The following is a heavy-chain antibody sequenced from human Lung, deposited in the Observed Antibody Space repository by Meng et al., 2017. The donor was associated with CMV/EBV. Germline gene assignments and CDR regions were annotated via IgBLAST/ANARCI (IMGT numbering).Heavy chain of an antibody. CDR2: IYSGGST. CDR3: ARAPYDFWSSYYYGMDV. D-gene: IGHD3-3*01. V-gene: IGHV3-53*01. J-gene: IGHJ6*01. CDR1: GFTVSSNY. Sequence: GESXKISCAASGFTVSSNYMSWVRQAPGKGLEWVSVIYSGGSTYYADSVKGRFTISRDNSKNTLYLQMNSLRAEDTAVYYCARAPYDFWSSYYYGMDVWGQGTTVTVSS.